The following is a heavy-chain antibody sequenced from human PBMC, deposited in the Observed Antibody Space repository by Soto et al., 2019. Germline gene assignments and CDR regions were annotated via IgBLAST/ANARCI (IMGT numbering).Heavy chain of an antibody. V-gene: IGHV3-30*18. CDR3: AKVASIAARLSLVNYYYYGMDV. CDR1: GFTFSSYG. Sequence: QVQLVESGGGVVQPGRSLRLSCAASGFTFSSYGMHWVRQAPGKGLEWVAVMSYDGSNKYYADSVKGRFTISRDNSKNTLYLQMNSLRAEETAVYYCAKVASIAARLSLVNYYYYGMDVWGQRTTVTVSS. J-gene: IGHJ6*02. CDR2: MSYDGSNK. D-gene: IGHD6-6*01.